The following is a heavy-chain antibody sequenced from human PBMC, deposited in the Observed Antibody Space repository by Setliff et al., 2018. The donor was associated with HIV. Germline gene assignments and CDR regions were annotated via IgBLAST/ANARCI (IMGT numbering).Heavy chain of an antibody. D-gene: IGHD3-3*01. CDR2: INPSGAST. Sequence: ASVKVSCKASGYTFTNYYIHWVRQAPGQGLEWMGIINPSGASTYYADSVKGRFTVSRDNSKSTLYLQMNSLRAEDTATYYCARGTDYDLWTYYYYMDVWGKGTTVTVSS. CDR3: ARGTDYDLWTYYYYMDV. CDR1: GYTFTNYY. V-gene: IGHV1-46*04. J-gene: IGHJ6*03.